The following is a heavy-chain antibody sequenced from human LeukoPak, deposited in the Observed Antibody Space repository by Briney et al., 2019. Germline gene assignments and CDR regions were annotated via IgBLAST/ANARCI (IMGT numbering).Heavy chain of an antibody. Sequence: GGSLSLSCAASGFTFSRYSMNWVRQAPGKGLEWVSSISSSSTYIYYADSVKGRFSISRDNAENTLYLQMNSLRAEDTAVYYCARYYDTSGQNDYWSQGTLVTVSS. CDR2: ISSSSTYI. CDR1: GFTFSRYS. CDR3: ARYYDTSGQNDY. J-gene: IGHJ4*02. V-gene: IGHV3-21*01. D-gene: IGHD3-22*01.